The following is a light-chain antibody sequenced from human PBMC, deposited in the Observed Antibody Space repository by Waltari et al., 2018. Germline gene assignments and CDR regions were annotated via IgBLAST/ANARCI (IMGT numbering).Light chain of an antibody. CDR1: TLGDRY. V-gene: IGLV3-1*01. CDR2: QHN. Sequence: SYDLTQPPSVSVSPGQTANITCSGDTLGDRYACWYQQKPGQSPVLVIYQHNKRPSGIPARFSGSNAANTATLTMSGTQAMDEADYYCQAWDRSTVVFGGGTKLTVL. J-gene: IGLJ2*01. CDR3: QAWDRSTVV.